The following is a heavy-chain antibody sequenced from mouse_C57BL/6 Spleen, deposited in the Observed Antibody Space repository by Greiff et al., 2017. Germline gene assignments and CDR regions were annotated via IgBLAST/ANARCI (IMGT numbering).Heavy chain of an antibody. CDR1: GFTFSSYG. J-gene: IGHJ4*01. Sequence: EVMLVESGGDLVKPGGSLKLSCAASGFTFSSYGMSWVRQTPDKRLEWVATISSGGSYTYYPDSVKGRFTISRDNAKNTLYLQMSSLKSEDTAMYYCARGIYYDHDGNAMDYWGQGTSVTVSS. V-gene: IGHV5-6*01. CDR2: ISSGGSYT. D-gene: IGHD2-4*01. CDR3: ARGIYYDHDGNAMDY.